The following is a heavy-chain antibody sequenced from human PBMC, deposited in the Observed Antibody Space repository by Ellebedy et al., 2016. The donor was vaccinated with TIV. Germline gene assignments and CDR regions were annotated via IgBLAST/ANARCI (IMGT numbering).Heavy chain of an antibody. CDR1: GFTFRTYNTYS. CDR2: IGSRTNII. V-gene: IGHV3-48*01. Sequence: GESLKISCAASGFTFRTYNTYSMNWVRQAPGKGLEWVSYIGSRTNIIYYADSVKGRFAISRDNSKNTLYLQMNSLKAEDTAVHYCAKYSLMGAAGPNYYFDLWGRGTLVTVSS. CDR3: AKYSLMGAAGPNYYFDL. D-gene: IGHD6-13*01. J-gene: IGHJ2*01.